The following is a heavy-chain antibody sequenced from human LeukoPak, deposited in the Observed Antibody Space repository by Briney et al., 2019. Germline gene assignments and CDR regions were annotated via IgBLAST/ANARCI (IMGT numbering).Heavy chain of an antibody. V-gene: IGHV3-48*01. J-gene: IGHJ2*01. Sequence: GGSLRLSCAASGFTFSSYGMTWVRQAPGKGLEWVSYISSSSSTIYYADSVKGRFTISRENAKNSLYLQMNSLRAGDTAVYYCARAAYSSTWYSRYFDLWGRGTLVTVSS. CDR3: ARAAYSSTWYSRYFDL. CDR1: GFTFSSYG. CDR2: ISSSSSTI. D-gene: IGHD6-13*01.